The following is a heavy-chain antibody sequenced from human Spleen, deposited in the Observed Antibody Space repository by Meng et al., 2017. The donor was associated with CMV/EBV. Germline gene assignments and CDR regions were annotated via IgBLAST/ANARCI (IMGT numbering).Heavy chain of an antibody. J-gene: IGHJ4*02. CDR2: IKQDGGDK. D-gene: IGHD1-26*01. V-gene: IGHV3-7*01. CDR3: ARVSSSGTYYPFDC. CDR1: GFTFSTYI. Sequence: GESLKISCAASGFTFSTYIMNWVRQAPGKGLEWVANIKQDGGDKYYVNSVKGRFTISRDNAKNSLYLQMNSLRAEDTAVYYCARVSSSGTYYPFDCWGQGTLVTVSS.